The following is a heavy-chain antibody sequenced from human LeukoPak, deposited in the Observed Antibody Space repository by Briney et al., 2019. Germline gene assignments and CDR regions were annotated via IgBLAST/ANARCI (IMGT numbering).Heavy chain of an antibody. CDR1: GFTFSSYA. J-gene: IGHJ4*02. Sequence: PGGSLRLSCAASGFTFSSYAMSWVRQAPGKGLEWVSAISGSGGSTYYADSVKGRFTISRDNSKNTLYLQMNSLRAEDTAVYYCAKLVQYTDYDYFWGSYRYGGYFDYWGQGTLVTVSS. V-gene: IGHV3-23*01. D-gene: IGHD3-16*02. CDR3: AKLVQYTDYDYFWGSYRYGGYFDY. CDR2: ISGSGGST.